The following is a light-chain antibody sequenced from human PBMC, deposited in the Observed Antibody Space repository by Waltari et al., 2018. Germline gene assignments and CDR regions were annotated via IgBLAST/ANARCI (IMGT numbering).Light chain of an antibody. Sequence: DIQMTQSPSTLSAYVGDRVTITCRASQSVNRWLAWYQRKPGKAPKLLISKASALQNGVAPRCSGGGSGTEFTLTISNLQPDDSSTYYCQQYEAFPVTFGHGTKVEIK. CDR3: QQYEAFPVT. CDR2: KAS. J-gene: IGKJ1*01. CDR1: QSVNRW. V-gene: IGKV1-5*03.